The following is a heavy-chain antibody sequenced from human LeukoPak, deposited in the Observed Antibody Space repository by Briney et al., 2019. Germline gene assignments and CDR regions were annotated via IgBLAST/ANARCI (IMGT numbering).Heavy chain of an antibody. J-gene: IGHJ4*02. CDR3: ARDWAAYYYDSSGYYPTEYFDY. D-gene: IGHD3-22*01. V-gene: IGHV1-46*01. CDR2: INPSGGST. Sequence: ASVKVPCKASGYTFTSYYMHWVRQAPGQGLEWMGIINPSGGSTSYAQKFQGRVTMTRDTSTGTVYMELSSLRSEDTAVYYCARDWAAYYYDSSGYYPTEYFDYWGQGTLVTVSS. CDR1: GYTFTSYY.